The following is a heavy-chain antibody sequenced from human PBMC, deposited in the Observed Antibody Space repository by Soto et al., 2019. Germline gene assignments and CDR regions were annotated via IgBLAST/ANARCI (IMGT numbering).Heavy chain of an antibody. D-gene: IGHD3-3*01. J-gene: IGHJ5*02. CDR3: ARGRSGDTATCLDP. V-gene: IGHV4-34*01. CDR1: GGSFSGYY. CDR2: INHSGST. Sequence: ASETLSLTCAVYGGSFSGYYWSWIRQPPGKGLEWIGEINHSGSTNYNPSLKRRVTISVDTSKNQFSLKLSSVTAADTAVYYCARGRSGDTATCLDPWGKGTLVTVSP.